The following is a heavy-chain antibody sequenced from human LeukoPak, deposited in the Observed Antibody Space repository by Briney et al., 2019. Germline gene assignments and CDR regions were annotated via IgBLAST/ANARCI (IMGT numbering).Heavy chain of an antibody. CDR2: IYYSGSGST. V-gene: IGHV4-59*08. CDR1: GGSISGYY. Sequence: SETLSLTCTVSGGSISGYYWSWIRQPPGKGLEWIGYIYYSGSGSTNYNPSLKSRVTISVDTSKNQFSLKLSSVTAADTAVYYCARVLMDIVVVPAASGDAFDIWGQGTMVTVSS. D-gene: IGHD2-2*03. CDR3: ARVLMDIVVVPAASGDAFDI. J-gene: IGHJ3*02.